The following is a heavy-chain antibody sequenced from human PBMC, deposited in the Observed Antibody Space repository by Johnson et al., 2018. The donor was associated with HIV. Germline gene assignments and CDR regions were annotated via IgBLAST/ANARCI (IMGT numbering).Heavy chain of an antibody. Sequence: VQLVESGGGLVQPGGSLRLSCAASEFSFSSYWMSWVRQAPGKGLEWVATLTGDGRGQDYVDSVEGRFTISRDNSKNTLYIQMNSLRAEDTAVYYCARGSSSWLHDAFDIWGQGTMVTVSS. CDR3: ARGSSSWLHDAFDI. J-gene: IGHJ3*02. CDR2: LTGDGRGQ. D-gene: IGHD6-13*01. V-gene: IGHV3-7*03. CDR1: EFSFSSYW.